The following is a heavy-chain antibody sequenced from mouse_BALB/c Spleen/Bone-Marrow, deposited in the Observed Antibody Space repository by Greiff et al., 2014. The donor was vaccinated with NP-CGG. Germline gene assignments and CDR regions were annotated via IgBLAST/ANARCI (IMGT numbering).Heavy chain of an antibody. CDR3: ARYLHGYTATFDY. Sequence: EVHLVESGAELVKPGASVKLSCTASGFNIKDTYMHWVKQRPKQGLEWIGRIDPANGNTKYDPKFQGKATITADTSSNTAYLQLSSLTSEDTAVYYCARYLHGYTATFDYWGQGTTLTVSS. CDR2: IDPANGNT. D-gene: IGHD1-2*01. J-gene: IGHJ2*01. V-gene: IGHV14-3*02. CDR1: GFNIKDTY.